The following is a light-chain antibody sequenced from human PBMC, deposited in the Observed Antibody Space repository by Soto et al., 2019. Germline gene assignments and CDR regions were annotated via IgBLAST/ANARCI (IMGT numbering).Light chain of an antibody. CDR1: QSVSSSY. CDR3: QQYGSSGT. J-gene: IGKJ1*01. Sequence: EIVLTQSPGTLSLSPGERATLSCRASQSVSSSYLAWYQQKPGQAPRLLIYGASSGATGIPDRFSGGGSGTDFTLTISRLEPEDFAVYYCQQYGSSGTFGQGTKVDIK. V-gene: IGKV3-20*01. CDR2: GAS.